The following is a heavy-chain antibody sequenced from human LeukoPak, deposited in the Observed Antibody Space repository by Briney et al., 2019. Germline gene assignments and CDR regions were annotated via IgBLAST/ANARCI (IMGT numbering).Heavy chain of an antibody. CDR1: GYTFAGYY. J-gene: IGHJ4*02. CDR2: INPNSGGT. D-gene: IGHD6-19*01. V-gene: IGHV1-2*02. Sequence: ASVKVSCKASGYTFAGYYMHWVRQAPGQGLEWMGWINPNSGGTNYAQKFQGRVTMTGDTSISTAYMELSRLRSDDTAVYYCARLPGYSSGWLDYWGQGTLVTVSS. CDR3: ARLPGYSSGWLDY.